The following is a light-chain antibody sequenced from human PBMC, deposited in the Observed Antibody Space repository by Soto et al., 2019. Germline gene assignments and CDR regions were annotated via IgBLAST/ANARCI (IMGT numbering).Light chain of an antibody. J-gene: IGKJ1*01. CDR2: GVS. CDR1: QSVSSTL. V-gene: IGKV3-20*01. CDR3: QLYGDSSWT. Sequence: EIVLTQSPVALSLSPVERATLSCRASQSVSSTLLTWYQQRPGQAPRLLIYGVSSRATGIPDRFSGSGSGTDFTLTISRLEPEDFAVYFCQLYGDSSWTFGQGTKVDIK.